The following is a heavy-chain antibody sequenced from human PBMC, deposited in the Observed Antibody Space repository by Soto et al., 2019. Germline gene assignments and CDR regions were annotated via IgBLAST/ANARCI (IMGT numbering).Heavy chain of an antibody. CDR3: ARVNDFWSGYPYYYYYGMDV. CDR1: GGSISSFY. CDR2: IYYSGST. J-gene: IGHJ6*02. V-gene: IGHV4-59*01. D-gene: IGHD3-3*01. Sequence: SETLSLTSTVSGGSISSFYWSWIRQPPGKGLEWIGYIYYSGSTNYNPSLKSRVTISVDTSKNQFSLKLSSVTAADTAVYYCARVNDFWSGYPYYYYYGMDVWGQGTTVTVSS.